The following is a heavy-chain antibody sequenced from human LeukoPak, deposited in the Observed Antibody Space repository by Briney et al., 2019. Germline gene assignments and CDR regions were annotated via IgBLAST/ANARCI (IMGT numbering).Heavy chain of an antibody. V-gene: IGHV4-4*02. CDR3: ARVRQPAYYYGMDV. Sequence: SGTLSLTCAVSGGSISSSNWWSWVRQPPGKGLEWIGEVYHSGSTNYNPSLKSRVTISVDKSKNQFSLKLSSVTAADTAVYYCARVRQPAYYYGMDVWGQGTTVTVSS. D-gene: IGHD4-17*01. J-gene: IGHJ6*02. CDR2: VYHSGST. CDR1: GGSISSSNW.